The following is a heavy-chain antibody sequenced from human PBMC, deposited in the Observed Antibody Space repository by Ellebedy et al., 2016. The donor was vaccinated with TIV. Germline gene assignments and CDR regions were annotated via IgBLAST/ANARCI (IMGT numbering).Heavy chain of an antibody. CDR2: IYTSGST. J-gene: IGHJ4*02. CDR3: AREDSGYESFDY. D-gene: IGHD5-12*01. V-gene: IGHV4-4*07. CDR1: GGSFSGYY. Sequence: SETLSLXXAVYGGSFSGYYWSWIRQPAGKGLEWIGRIYTSGSTNYNPSLKSRVTMSVDTSKNQFSLKLSSVTAADTAVYYCAREDSGYESFDYWGQGTLVTVSS.